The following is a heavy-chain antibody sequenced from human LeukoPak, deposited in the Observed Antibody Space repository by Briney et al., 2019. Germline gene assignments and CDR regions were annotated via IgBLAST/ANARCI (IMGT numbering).Heavy chain of an antibody. CDR3: ARQRMLRGVTDWFDP. Sequence: SETLSLTCTVSGDSISTTSYYWAWIRQPPGKGLEWIGSIYYSGNTYCNPSLKSRVTISVDTSKNQFSLNLSSVTAADTAVYYCARQRMLRGVTDWFDPWGQGTLVTVSS. V-gene: IGHV4-39*01. CDR2: IYYSGNT. CDR1: GDSISTTSYY. D-gene: IGHD3-10*01. J-gene: IGHJ5*02.